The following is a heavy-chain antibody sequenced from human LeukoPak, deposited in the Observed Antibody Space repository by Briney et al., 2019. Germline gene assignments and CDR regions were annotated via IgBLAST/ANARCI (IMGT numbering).Heavy chain of an antibody. CDR3: AKDGVDYASGEPDYFDY. CDR1: GFSVSSSH. CDR2: IYSDGRT. V-gene: IGHV3-53*01. D-gene: IGHD3-10*01. J-gene: IGHJ4*02. Sequence: GGSLRLSCAASGFSVSSSHLTWVRQAPGKGLEWVSLIYSDGRTYYADSVKGRFTISRDNSKNTLYLQMNSLRAEDTAVYYCAKDGVDYASGEPDYFDYWGQGTLVTVSS.